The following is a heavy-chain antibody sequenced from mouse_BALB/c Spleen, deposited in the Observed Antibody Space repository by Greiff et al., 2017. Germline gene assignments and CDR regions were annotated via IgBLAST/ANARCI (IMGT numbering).Heavy chain of an antibody. CDR3: ARSDYYGSLDY. V-gene: IGHV5-17*02. Sequence: VQLVESGGGLVQPGGSRKLSCAASGFTFSSFGMHWVRQAPEKGLEWVAYLSSGSSTIYYADTVKGRFTISRDNPKNTLFLQMTSLRSEDTAMYYCARSDYYGSLDYWGQGTTLTVSS. CDR2: LSSGSSTI. D-gene: IGHD1-1*01. CDR1: GFTFSSFG. J-gene: IGHJ2*01.